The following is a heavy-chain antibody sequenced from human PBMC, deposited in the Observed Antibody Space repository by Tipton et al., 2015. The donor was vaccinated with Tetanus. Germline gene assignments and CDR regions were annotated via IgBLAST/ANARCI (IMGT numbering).Heavy chain of an antibody. CDR3: ARANNEFPKKGPFDS. J-gene: IGHJ4*02. CDR2: ISNSGTS. D-gene: IGHD1-1*01. CDR1: DESISSSSYY. Sequence: LRLSCTVSDESISSSSYYWGWIRHHPGRGLEWIARISNSGTSYNNPSFRSRVTISVDTSKNQFSLKLNSVTAADTAVYYCARANNEFPKKGPFDSWGQGSLVIVSS. V-gene: IGHV4-39*01.